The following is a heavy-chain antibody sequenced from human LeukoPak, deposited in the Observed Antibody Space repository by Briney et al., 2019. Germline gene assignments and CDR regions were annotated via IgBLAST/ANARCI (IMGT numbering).Heavy chain of an antibody. V-gene: IGHV4-31*03. Sequence: SQTLSLTCTVSGGPINSGGYYWTWIRQHPGKGLEWIVYIYYSGTTYYNPSLKSRVTISVDTSKNQFSLNLNSVTAADTAVYYCARGGYDSTGYSVYYFDVWGQGTLVTVSS. D-gene: IGHD3-22*01. CDR1: GGPINSGGYY. J-gene: IGHJ4*02. CDR3: ARGGYDSTGYSVYYFDV. CDR2: IYYSGTT.